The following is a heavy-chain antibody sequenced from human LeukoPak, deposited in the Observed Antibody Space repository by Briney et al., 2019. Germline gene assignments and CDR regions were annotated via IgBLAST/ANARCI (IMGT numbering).Heavy chain of an antibody. D-gene: IGHD3-22*01. CDR2: ISTDGGGT. CDR3: VKRVAGSRGYDY. J-gene: IGHJ4*02. V-gene: IGHV3-64D*06. Sequence: GVSLRLSCSASGFTFSNCAMQWLRQAPGEGLEYVSAISTDGGGTYYADSVKGRFTISRDNSKDTLFLQMSSLRPEDTAVYYCVKRVAGSRGYDYWGQGTLVTVSS. CDR1: GFTFSNCA.